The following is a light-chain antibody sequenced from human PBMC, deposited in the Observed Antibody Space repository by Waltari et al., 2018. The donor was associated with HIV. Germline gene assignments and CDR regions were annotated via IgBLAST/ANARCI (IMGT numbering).Light chain of an antibody. Sequence: QPVLTQPPSASGTPGQRVIISCSGSSSNIGRHAVSWYQHLPGATPTPLIFGTNQRSSGVPDRFSGSKSATSASLAISGLRSVDEADYSCAAWDDSLDGPVFGGGTKLTVL. CDR3: AAWDDSLDGPV. CDR1: SSNIGRHA. J-gene: IGLJ2*01. CDR2: GTN. V-gene: IGLV1-44*01.